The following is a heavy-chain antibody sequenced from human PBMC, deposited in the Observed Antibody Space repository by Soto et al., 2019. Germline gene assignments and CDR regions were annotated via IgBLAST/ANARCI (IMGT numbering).Heavy chain of an antibody. CDR3: AKGSGGDSYGVYYYYYYGMDV. CDR1: GYTFTSYG. V-gene: IGHV1-18*04. J-gene: IGHJ6*02. D-gene: IGHD5-18*01. Sequence: QVQLVQSGAEVKKPGASVKVSCKASGYTFTSYGISWVRQAPGQGLEWMGWISAYNGNTNYAQKLQGRVTMTTDTSTSTAYMELRSLRSDDTAVYYCAKGSGGDSYGVYYYYYYGMDVWGQGTTVTVSS. CDR2: ISAYNGNT.